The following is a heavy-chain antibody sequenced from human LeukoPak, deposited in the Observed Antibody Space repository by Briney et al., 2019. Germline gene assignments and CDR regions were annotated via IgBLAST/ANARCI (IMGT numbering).Heavy chain of an antibody. V-gene: IGHV3-21*01. CDR3: AREYRERSRWSPWDWFDH. Sequence: GGSLRLFCAASGFTFSSYSMNWVPQAPGKGLEWVSSISSSSSYIYYADSVKGRVTISRDNAKNSLYLQMNSLRAEDTAVYYCAREYRERSRWSPWDWFDHWGQGTLVTVSS. CDR2: ISSSSSYI. D-gene: IGHD6-6*01. J-gene: IGHJ5*02. CDR1: GFTFSSYS.